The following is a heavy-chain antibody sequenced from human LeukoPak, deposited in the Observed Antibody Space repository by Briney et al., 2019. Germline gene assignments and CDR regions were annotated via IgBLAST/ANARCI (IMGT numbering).Heavy chain of an antibody. V-gene: IGHV1-8*01. CDR2: MNPNTGST. CDR3: ARGPRNWGMDY. D-gene: IGHD7-27*01. J-gene: IGHJ4*02. CDR1: GHTFTTYD. Sequence: ASVKVSCKASGHTFTTYDINWVRQATGQGLEWMGWMNPNTGSTGYAQKFQGRVSLTRNTSISTAYMELSSLRSEDTAVYYCARGPRNWGMDYWGQGTLVTASS.